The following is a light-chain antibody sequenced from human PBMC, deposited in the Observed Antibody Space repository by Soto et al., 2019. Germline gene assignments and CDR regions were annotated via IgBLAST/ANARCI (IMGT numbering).Light chain of an antibody. CDR1: STDVGGYNY. CDR2: EVT. J-gene: IGLJ2*01. Sequence: QSALTQPPSASGSPGQSVTISCTGTSTDVGGYNYVSWYQQHPGKAPKLMIYEVTKRPSGVPNRFSASKSGNTASLTVSGLQAEDEAYYNCSSYAGSNNFMVFGGGTQLTVL. CDR3: SSYAGSNNFMV. V-gene: IGLV2-8*01.